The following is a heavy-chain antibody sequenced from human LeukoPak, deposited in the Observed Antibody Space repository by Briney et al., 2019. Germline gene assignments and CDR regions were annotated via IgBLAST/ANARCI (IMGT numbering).Heavy chain of an antibody. J-gene: IGHJ4*02. D-gene: IGHD2-2*01. CDR1: GYTFTSYG. CDR2: ISAYNGGA. V-gene: IGHV1-18*01. CDR3: ARVGAYCTTTSCLDY. Sequence: GASVKVSCRASGYTFTSYGVSWVRQAPGQGLDWMGWISAYNGGANYAQNLQGRVTMTTDTSTSTAYMELRSLRSDDTAVYYCARVGAYCTTTSCLDYWSQGTLVTVSS.